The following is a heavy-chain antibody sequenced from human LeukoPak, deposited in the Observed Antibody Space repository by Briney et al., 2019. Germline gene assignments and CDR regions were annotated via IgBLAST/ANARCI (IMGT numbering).Heavy chain of an antibody. D-gene: IGHD3-22*01. V-gene: IGHV4-34*01. J-gene: IGHJ4*02. Sequence: SETLSLTCAVYGGSFSGYYWSWIRQPPGKGLEWIGEINHSGSTNYNPSLKSRVTISVDTSKNQFSLKLSSVTAADTAVYYCARGSTDGSGYYLNVRTFDYWGRGTLVTVSS. CDR3: ARGSTDGSGYYLNVRTFDY. CDR2: INHSGST. CDR1: GGSFSGYY.